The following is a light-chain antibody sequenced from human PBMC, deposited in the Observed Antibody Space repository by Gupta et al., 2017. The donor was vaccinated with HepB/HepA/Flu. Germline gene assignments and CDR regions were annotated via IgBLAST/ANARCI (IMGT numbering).Light chain of an antibody. J-gene: IGKJ2*01. CDR2: KAS. V-gene: IGKV1-5*03. CDR1: QNIDVF. Sequence: DIQMTQSPSTLSASVGDRVAITCRASQNIDVFLAWYQQKPGKAPNILIYKASTLQSGVPSRFSGSGSGTEFTLTINNLQSDDFATYYCQHKYRSQLTFGQGTKVEIK. CDR3: QHKYRSQLT.